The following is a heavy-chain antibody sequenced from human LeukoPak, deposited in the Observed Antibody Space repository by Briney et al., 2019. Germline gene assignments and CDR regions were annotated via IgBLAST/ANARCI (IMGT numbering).Heavy chain of an antibody. CDR3: ARVDSSGLFDY. CDR2: ISYDGGNK. D-gene: IGHD6-19*01. V-gene: IGHV3-30*03. J-gene: IGHJ4*02. CDR1: GFTFSSYA. Sequence: GGSLRLSCAASGFTFSSYAMHWVRQAPGKGLEWVTVISYDGGNKFYADSVRGRFTISRDNSKNTLYLQMGSLRAEDMAVYYCARVDSSGLFDYWGQGTLVTVSS.